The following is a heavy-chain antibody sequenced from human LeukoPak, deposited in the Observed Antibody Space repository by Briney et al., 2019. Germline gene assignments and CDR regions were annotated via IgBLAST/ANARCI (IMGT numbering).Heavy chain of an antibody. CDR2: ISSSSSDT. CDR3: ARVGLYCSGGSCYVGYFDY. V-gene: IGHV3-11*06. J-gene: IGHJ4*02. CDR1: GFTFSGSY. Sequence: GGSLRLSCAASGFTFSGSYMSWIRQTPGKRLEWLSYISSSSSDTNYADSVKGRFTISRDNAKNSLYLQMNSLRAEDTAVYYCARVGLYCSGGSCYVGYFDYWGQGTLVTVSS. D-gene: IGHD2-15*01.